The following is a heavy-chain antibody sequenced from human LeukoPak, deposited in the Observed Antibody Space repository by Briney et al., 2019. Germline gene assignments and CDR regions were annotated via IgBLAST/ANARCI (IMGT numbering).Heavy chain of an antibody. CDR3: ARGQDSSGWLY. CDR2: MNPNSGNT. J-gene: IGHJ4*02. Sequence: GASVTVSCKASGYTFTSYDINWVRQATGQGLEWMGWMNPNSGNTDYAQKFQGRVTMTRNTSISTAYMELSSLRCEDTAVYYCARGQDSSGWLYWGQGTLVTVSS. D-gene: IGHD6-19*01. CDR1: GYTFTSYD. V-gene: IGHV1-8*01.